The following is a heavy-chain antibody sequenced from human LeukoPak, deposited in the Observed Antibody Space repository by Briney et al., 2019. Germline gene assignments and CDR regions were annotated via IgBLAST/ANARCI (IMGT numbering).Heavy chain of an antibody. V-gene: IGHV4-59*12. J-gene: IGHJ4*02. Sequence: PSETLSLTCTVSGGSISSYYWSWIRQPPGKGLEWIGYISNSGTNNYNPSLKGRVTMSVDTSKNQFSLKLSSVTAADTAVYYCARGSNWGDYWGQGTLVTVSS. D-gene: IGHD7-27*01. CDR2: ISNSGTN. CDR1: GGSISSYY. CDR3: ARGSNWGDY.